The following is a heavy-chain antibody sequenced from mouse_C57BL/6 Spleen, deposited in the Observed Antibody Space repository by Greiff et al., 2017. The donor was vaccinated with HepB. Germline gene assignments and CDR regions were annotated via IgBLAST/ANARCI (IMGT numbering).Heavy chain of an antibody. CDR2: IYPRSGNT. J-gene: IGHJ4*01. CDR1: GYTFTSYG. D-gene: IGHD3-1*01. Sequence: VKVVESGAELARPGASVKLSCKASGYTFTSYGISWVKQRTGQGLEWIGEIYPRSGNTYYNEKFKGKATLTADKSSSTAYMELRSLTSEDSAVYFCGRADYWGQGTSVTVSS. CDR3: GRADY. V-gene: IGHV1-81*01.